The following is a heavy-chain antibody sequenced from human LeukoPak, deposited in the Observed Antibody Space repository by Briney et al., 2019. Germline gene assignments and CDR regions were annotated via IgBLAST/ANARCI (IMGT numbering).Heavy chain of an antibody. V-gene: IGHV3-7*01. Sequence: GGSLRLSCAASGFTFSNYWMTWVRQAPGKGLEWVANIKQDGSEGYYMDSVKGRFTISRDNAQNSLYLELSSLRAEDTAVYFCARDRDSSSWVSHGTYKYYYYMDVWGKGTTVTVSS. CDR1: GFTFSNYW. D-gene: IGHD6-13*01. CDR3: ARDRDSSSWVSHGTYKYYYYMDV. CDR2: IKQDGSEG. J-gene: IGHJ6*03.